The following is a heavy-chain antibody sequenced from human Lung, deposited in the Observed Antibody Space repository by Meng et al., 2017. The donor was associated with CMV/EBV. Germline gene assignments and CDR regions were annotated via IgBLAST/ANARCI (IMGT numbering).Heavy chain of an antibody. CDR3: ATQESRDGHNPY. D-gene: IGHD5-24*01. Sequence: QLQASGPGLVKPPGPLSSTCVGSGGSISSSYGWTWVRQSPGKGLEWIGEMYHSGTTNYNPSLKSRVTISMGKSNNQLSLKLNSVTAADTAVYYCATQESRDGHNPYWGQGTLVTVSS. V-gene: IGHV4-4*03. J-gene: IGHJ4*02. CDR1: GGSISSSYG. CDR2: MYHSGTT.